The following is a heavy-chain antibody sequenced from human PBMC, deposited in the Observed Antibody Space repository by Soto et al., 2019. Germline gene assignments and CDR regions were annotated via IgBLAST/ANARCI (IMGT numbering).Heavy chain of an antibody. CDR1: GGSISSYY. Sequence: LSLTCTVSGGSISSYYWSWIRQHPGKGLEWIGYIYYSGSTYYNPSLKSRVTISVDTSKNQFSLKLTSVTAADTALYYCARGRKDIVLVPAAINWLDPWGQGTLVTVSS. CDR3: ARGRKDIVLVPAAINWLDP. V-gene: IGHV4-31*03. CDR2: IYYSGST. D-gene: IGHD2-2*02. J-gene: IGHJ5*02.